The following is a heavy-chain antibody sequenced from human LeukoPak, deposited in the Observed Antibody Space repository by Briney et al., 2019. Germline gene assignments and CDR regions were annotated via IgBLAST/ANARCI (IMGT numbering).Heavy chain of an antibody. CDR3: ATQRMGGYDSSGYYGVSWFDP. CDR1: GFTFSSYW. V-gene: IGHV3-7*01. D-gene: IGHD3-22*01. CDR2: INHNGNVN. Sequence: GGSLRLSCAASGFTFSSYWMNWARQAPGKGLEWVASINHNGNVNYYVDSVKGRFTISRDNSKNTLYLQMNSLRAEDTAVYYCATQRMGGYDSSGYYGVSWFDPWGQGTLVTVSS. J-gene: IGHJ5*02.